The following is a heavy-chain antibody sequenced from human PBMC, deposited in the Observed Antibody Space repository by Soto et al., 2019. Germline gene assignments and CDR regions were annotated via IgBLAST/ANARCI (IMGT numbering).Heavy chain of an antibody. CDR1: GFTFSDHY. V-gene: IGHV3-72*01. J-gene: IGHJ4*02. CDR2: ARNKVNGYTT. CDR3: ARLMGTSFDL. Sequence: GSLRLSCVASGFTFSDHYMDWVRQAPGKGLEWVGRARNKVNGYTTAYAASVEGRFAISRDDSKNSLYLQMSSLKAEDTAVYFCARLMGTSFDLWGQGTLVTVSS. D-gene: IGHD2-8*01.